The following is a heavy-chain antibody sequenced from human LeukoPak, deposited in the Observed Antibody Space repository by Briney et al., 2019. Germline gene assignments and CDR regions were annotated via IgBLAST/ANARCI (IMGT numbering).Heavy chain of an antibody. CDR3: ARFDYGAPDY. CDR2: TYYRSKWYN. V-gene: IGHV6-1*01. D-gene: IGHD3-16*01. Sequence: SQTLSLTCAISGDSVSSSSAARNWIRQSPSRGLEWLGRTYYRSKWYNEYTVSVKSRISINPDTSKNQFSLQLQSVTPEDTAVYYCARFDYGAPDYWGQGTLVTVSS. J-gene: IGHJ4*02. CDR1: GDSVSSSSAA.